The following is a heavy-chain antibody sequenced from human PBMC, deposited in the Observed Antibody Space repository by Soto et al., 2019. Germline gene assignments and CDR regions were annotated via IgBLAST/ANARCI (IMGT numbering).Heavy chain of an antibody. D-gene: IGHD3-9*01. CDR3: EKDTDWLPFEY. CDR2: ISGSGGST. CDR1: GFTFSSYA. J-gene: IGHJ4*02. V-gene: IGHV3-23*01. Sequence: EVQLLESGGGLVQPGGSLRLSCAASGFTFSSYAMSWVRQAPGKGLEWVSAISGSGGSTYSAVSVKGGFTISRDNSNNTLDLQTNSLTSEDTAGYYCEKDTDWLPFEYGGQGTLVTV.